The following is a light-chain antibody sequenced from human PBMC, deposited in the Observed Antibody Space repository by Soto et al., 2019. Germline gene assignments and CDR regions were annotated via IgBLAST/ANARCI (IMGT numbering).Light chain of an antibody. Sequence: IQITQSPSSLSASVGDRVTISCRASQIIATYLNWYQQKPGKAPNLLIYEASSLQSGVPSGFSGTGSGTDFTLTISSLQPEDFATYYCQQTYSTPRTFGQGTKVDIK. CDR3: QQTYSTPRT. J-gene: IGKJ1*01. V-gene: IGKV1-39*01. CDR2: EAS. CDR1: QIIATY.